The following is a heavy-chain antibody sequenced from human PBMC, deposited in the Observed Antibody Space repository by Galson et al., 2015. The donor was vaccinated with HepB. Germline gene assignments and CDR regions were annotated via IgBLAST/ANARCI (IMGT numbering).Heavy chain of an antibody. D-gene: IGHD3-9*01. CDR1: GFRFHYYA. Sequence: LRLSCAGSGFRFHYYALHWVRQAPGKGLGFVSGISHNGGATKFADSVRDRFTISRDNSKNTMYLQMNSLRTEDTAVYYCVKEDILTGYSVGSFHFWGRGTMVTVSS. CDR2: ISHNGGAT. CDR3: VKEDILTGYSVGSFHF. V-gene: IGHV3-64D*06. J-gene: IGHJ3*01.